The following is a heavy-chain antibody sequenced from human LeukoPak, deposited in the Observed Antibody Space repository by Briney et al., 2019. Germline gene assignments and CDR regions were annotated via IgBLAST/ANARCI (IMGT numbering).Heavy chain of an antibody. Sequence: KPSETLSLTCTVSGGSISSYYWSWIRQPPGKGLEGIGYIYYSGSTNYNPSLKSRLTISVDTSKNQFSLKLSSVTAADTAVYYCARDPNYYGSGSYGYGMDVWGQGTTVTVSS. D-gene: IGHD3-10*01. V-gene: IGHV4-59*01. CDR2: IYYSGST. CDR3: ARDPNYYGSGSYGYGMDV. J-gene: IGHJ6*02. CDR1: GGSISSYY.